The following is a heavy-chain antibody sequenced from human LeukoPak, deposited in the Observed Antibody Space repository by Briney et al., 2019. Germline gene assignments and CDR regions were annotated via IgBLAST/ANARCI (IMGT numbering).Heavy chain of an antibody. J-gene: IGHJ4*02. D-gene: IGHD3-22*01. Sequence: SETLSLTCTVSGGSISNYYWSWIRQPPGKELEWIGYIYHSGSTNYNPSLKSRVTISQDTSKNQFSLKLSSVTAADTAVYYCARNADDSSSYPYFDYWGQGTLVSVSS. V-gene: IGHV4-59*01. CDR1: GGSISNYY. CDR3: ARNADDSSSYPYFDY. CDR2: IYHSGST.